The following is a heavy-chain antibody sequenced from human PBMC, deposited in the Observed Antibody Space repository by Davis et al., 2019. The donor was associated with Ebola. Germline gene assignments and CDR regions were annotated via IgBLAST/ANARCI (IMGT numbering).Heavy chain of an antibody. J-gene: IGHJ4*02. V-gene: IGHV4-31*03. CDR1: GGSISSGGFF. D-gene: IGHD3-22*01. CDR3: ARDYYDSNGYLYYFDS. Sequence: MPSETLSLTCTVSGGSISSGGFFWNWIRQHPGKGLEWIGYIYYTGSTYYNPSLKSRVTMSVDTSKNQFSLNLSSVTAADTAMYYCARDYYDSNGYLYYFDSWGQGTLVTVSS. CDR2: IYYTGST.